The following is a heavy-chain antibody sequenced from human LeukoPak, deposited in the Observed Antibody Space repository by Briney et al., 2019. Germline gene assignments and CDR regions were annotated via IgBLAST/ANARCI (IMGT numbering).Heavy chain of an antibody. V-gene: IGHV3-74*01. D-gene: IGHD3-9*01. CDR2: INTDGRST. CDR1: GFTFSNYW. J-gene: IGHJ6*02. Sequence: GGSLRLSCAASGFTFSNYWMHWVRQAPGKGLVWVSRINTDGRSTSYADSVKDRFAISRDNAKNTLYLQMNTLGVEDTAVYYCTRDLMDYDVSTGLHHYYMDVWGQGTTVTVSS. CDR3: TRDLMDYDVSTGLHHYYMDV.